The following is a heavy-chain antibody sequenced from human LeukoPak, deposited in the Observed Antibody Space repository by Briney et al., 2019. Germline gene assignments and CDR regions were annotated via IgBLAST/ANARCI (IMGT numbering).Heavy chain of an antibody. Sequence: ASVKVSCKASGYTFSDYYLHWVRQAPGQGLEWMGWMNPNSGGTNYAQKFQGRITMTGDTSTAYLELSRLRSDDTAVYYCARDLGSTIIVGGDAFDLWGQGTMVTVSP. J-gene: IGHJ3*01. CDR2: MNPNSGGT. CDR1: GYTFSDYY. CDR3: ARDLGSTIIVGGDAFDL. D-gene: IGHD3-22*01. V-gene: IGHV1-2*02.